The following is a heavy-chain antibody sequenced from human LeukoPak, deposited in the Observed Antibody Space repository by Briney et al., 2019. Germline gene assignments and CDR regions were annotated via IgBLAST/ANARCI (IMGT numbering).Heavy chain of an antibody. CDR1: RLPFSSYW. Sequence: HPGGSLRLSCAAFRLPFSSYWMNWVRQTPGKGLEWVANIKEDGTEKNLVDSVKGRFTISRDNTKNLLFLEMNNLRGDDTAIYYCVRESRPGGAMGLYHNLDYWGQGTLVAVSS. CDR2: IKEDGTEK. D-gene: IGHD1-1*01. CDR3: VRESRPGGAMGLYHNLDY. V-gene: IGHV3-7*01. J-gene: IGHJ4*02.